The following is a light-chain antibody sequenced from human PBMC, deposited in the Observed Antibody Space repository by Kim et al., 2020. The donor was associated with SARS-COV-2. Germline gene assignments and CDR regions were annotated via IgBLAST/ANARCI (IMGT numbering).Light chain of an antibody. J-gene: IGKJ2*01. V-gene: IGKV3-20*01. Sequence: SPGERATHSCRASQGVRSSYLTWYQQKTGQPPRLLIYGASSRATDIPDRFIGGGSGTDFTLTISRLEPEDFAVYYCQHSGGSAPYTFGQGTKLEI. CDR2: GAS. CDR1: QGVRSSY. CDR3: QHSGGSAPYT.